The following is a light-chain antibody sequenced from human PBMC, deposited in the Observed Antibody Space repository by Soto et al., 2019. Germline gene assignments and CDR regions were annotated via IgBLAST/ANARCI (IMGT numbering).Light chain of an antibody. CDR3: QVWDSNSDLVV. J-gene: IGLJ2*01. CDR1: KIGSKS. Sequence: SSELTQPPSVSVAPGQTARISCGGNKIGSKSVHWYQQKPGQAPVLVVYDDRDRPSGIPERFSGSNSGNTATLTITRVEAGDEADYFCQVWDSNSDLVVFGGGTKLTVL. CDR2: DDR. V-gene: IGLV3-21*02.